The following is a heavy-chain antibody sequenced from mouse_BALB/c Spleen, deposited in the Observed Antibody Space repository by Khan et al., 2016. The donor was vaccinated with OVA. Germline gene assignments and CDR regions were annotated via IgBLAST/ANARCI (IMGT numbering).Heavy chain of an antibody. CDR3: ARGHFYGSSYDYWYFDV. J-gene: IGHJ1*01. CDR2: INSGGSF. V-gene: IGHV5-6-5*01. CDR1: GFTFSSYA. Sequence: EVELVESGGGLVKPGGSLKLSCAASGFTFSSYAMSWVRQTPEKRLEWVASINSGGSFYYSDSVRGRFTISRDNARNILYLQMRSLKSEDTARYYCARGHFYGSSYDYWYFDVWGAGTTVTVSS. D-gene: IGHD1-1*01.